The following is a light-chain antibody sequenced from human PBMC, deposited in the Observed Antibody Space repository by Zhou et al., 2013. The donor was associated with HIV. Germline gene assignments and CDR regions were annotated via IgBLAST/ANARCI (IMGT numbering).Light chain of an antibody. Sequence: AIQLTQSPSALSASVGDKITITCRSSLNITTALAWYQQKPGKAPTLLIYDASTLQSGVPSRFIGSRSGTDFTLTISSLQPEDFSTYYCQNYISAPRTFGQGTKVEIK. J-gene: IGKJ1*01. CDR1: LNITTA. CDR2: DAS. V-gene: IGKV1-13*02. CDR3: QNYISAPRT.